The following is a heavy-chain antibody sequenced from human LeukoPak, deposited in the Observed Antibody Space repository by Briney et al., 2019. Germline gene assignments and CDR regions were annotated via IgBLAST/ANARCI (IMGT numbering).Heavy chain of an antibody. J-gene: IGHJ4*02. D-gene: IGHD6-13*01. CDR3: ARGPAARFYYFDY. Sequence: GGSLRLSCAASGFTFSSYSRNWVRQAPGKGLEWASSISSSSSYIYYADSVKGRFTISRDNAKNSLYLQMNSLRAEDTAVYYCARGPAARFYYFDYWGKGTLVTVSS. CDR1: GFTFSSYS. V-gene: IGHV3-21*01. CDR2: ISSSSSYI.